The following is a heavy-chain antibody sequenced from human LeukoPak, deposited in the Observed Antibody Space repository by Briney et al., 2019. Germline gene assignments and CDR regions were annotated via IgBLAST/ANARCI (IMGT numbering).Heavy chain of an antibody. D-gene: IGHD2-15*01. V-gene: IGHV4-30-2*01. Sequence: SQTLSLTCTVSGGSISSGGYYWSWIRQPPGKGLEWIGYIYHSGSTYYNPSLKSRVTISVDRSKNQFSLKLSSVTAADTAVYYCARDRCWGFFDYWGQGTLVTVSS. CDR3: ARDRCWGFFDY. CDR1: GGSISSGGYY. CDR2: IYHSGST. J-gene: IGHJ4*02.